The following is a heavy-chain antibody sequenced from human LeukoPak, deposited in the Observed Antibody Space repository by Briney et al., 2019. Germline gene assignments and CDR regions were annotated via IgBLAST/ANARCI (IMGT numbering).Heavy chain of an antibody. CDR1: GFTFSSYE. J-gene: IGHJ4*02. Sequence: GGSLRLSCAASGFTFSSYEMNWVRQAPGKGLEWGSYTSSSGYTIYYADSVKGRFTISRDNAKNSLYLQMNSLRAEDTAVYYCARGKNCGGDCYSSHYFDYWGQGTLVTVSS. V-gene: IGHV3-48*03. D-gene: IGHD2-21*02. CDR3: ARGKNCGGDCYSSHYFDY. CDR2: TSSSGYTI.